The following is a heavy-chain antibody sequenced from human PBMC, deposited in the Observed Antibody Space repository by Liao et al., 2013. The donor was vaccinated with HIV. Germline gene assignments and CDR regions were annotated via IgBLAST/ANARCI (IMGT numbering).Heavy chain of an antibody. V-gene: IGHV4-39*07. CDR1: GGSISSSNYY. CDR2: IYYSGST. CDR3: ARTIDYYGSGTNYYSYHGRS. J-gene: IGHJ6*03. Sequence: QLQLQESGPGLVKPSETLSLTCTVSGGSISSSNYYWGWIRQAPGKGLQWIGNIYYSGSTNYNPSLKSRVIMSVDRSKNQFSLKLTSVTAADTGVYYCARTIDYYGSGTNYYSYHGRSGAKGPRSPSP. D-gene: IGHD3-10*01.